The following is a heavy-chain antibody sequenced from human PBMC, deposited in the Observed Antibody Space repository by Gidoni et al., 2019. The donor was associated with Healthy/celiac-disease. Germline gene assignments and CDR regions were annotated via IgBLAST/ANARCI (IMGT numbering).Heavy chain of an antibody. CDR1: GGSFSGYY. J-gene: IGHJ4*02. D-gene: IGHD3-10*01. CDR3: ARATRALSYYGSGSYGY. Sequence: QVQLQQWGAGLLKPSETLSLNCAVYGGSFSGYYWSWIRQPPGKGLEWIGEINHSGSTNYNPSLKSRVTISVDTSKNQFSLKLSSVTAADTAVYYCARATRALSYYGSGSYGYWGQGTLVTVSS. CDR2: INHSGST. V-gene: IGHV4-34*01.